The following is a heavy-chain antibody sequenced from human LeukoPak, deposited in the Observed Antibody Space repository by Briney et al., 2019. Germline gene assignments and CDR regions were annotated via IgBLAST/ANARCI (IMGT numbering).Heavy chain of an antibody. Sequence: GGSLRLSCAASGFTFSSYGMHWVRQAPGKGLEWVVFIRYDGSNKYYADSVKGRFTISRDNSKNTLYLQMNSLRAEDTAVYYCAKGNGDYVGYFDYWGQGTLVTVSS. CDR3: AKGNGDYVGYFDY. CDR1: GFTFSSYG. CDR2: IRYDGSNK. D-gene: IGHD4-17*01. V-gene: IGHV3-30*02. J-gene: IGHJ4*02.